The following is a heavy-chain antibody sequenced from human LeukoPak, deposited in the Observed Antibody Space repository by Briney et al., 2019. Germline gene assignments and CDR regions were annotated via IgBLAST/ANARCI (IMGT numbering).Heavy chain of an antibody. J-gene: IGHJ4*02. CDR2: INPNSAAS. V-gene: IGHV1-2*06. CDR3: ARDFYGSRPGAFDY. CDR1: GYNLIGYY. Sequence: ASVKVSCKASGYNLIGYYMHWLRQAPGQGLEWMGQINPNSAASHYAQKFQDRVTMTSDTSINMAYMELRSLRSDDTAVYYCARDFYGSRPGAFDYWGQGTLITVSS. D-gene: IGHD3-10*01.